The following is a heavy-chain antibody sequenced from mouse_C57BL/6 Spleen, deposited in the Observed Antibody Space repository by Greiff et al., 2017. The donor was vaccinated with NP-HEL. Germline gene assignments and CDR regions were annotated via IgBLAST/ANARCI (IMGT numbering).Heavy chain of an antibody. CDR2: IDPETGGT. V-gene: IGHV1-15*01. CDR3: TRRIITTVVARDY. J-gene: IGHJ2*01. CDR1: GYTFTDYE. Sequence: QVQLQQSGAELVRPGASVTLSCKASGYTFTDYEMHWVKQTPVHGLEWIGAIDPETGGTAYNQKFKGKAILTADKSSSTAYMELRSLTSEDSAVYYCTRRIITTVVARDYWGQGTTLTVSS. D-gene: IGHD1-1*01.